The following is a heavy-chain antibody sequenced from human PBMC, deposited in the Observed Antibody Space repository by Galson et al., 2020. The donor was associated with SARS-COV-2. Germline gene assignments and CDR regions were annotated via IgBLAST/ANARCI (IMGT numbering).Heavy chain of an antibody. V-gene: IGHV3-23*01. D-gene: IGHD3-10*01. J-gene: IGHJ6*02. CDR1: GFTFSSYA. CDR3: AKDPIGDVLLLFGDVEASMDV. Sequence: GESLKISCAASGFTFSSYAMSWVRQAPGKGLEWASAISGSGGSTYYADSVQGRFTISRDNSKNTLYLQMNSLRAEDTAVYYCAKDPIGDVLLLFGDVEASMDVWGQGTTVTVSS. CDR2: ISGSGGST.